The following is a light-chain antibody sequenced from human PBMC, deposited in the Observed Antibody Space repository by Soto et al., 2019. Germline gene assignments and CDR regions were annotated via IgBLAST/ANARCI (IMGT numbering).Light chain of an antibody. V-gene: IGKV3D-20*02. Sequence: EIGMTHSPGTLSFSPWETATLSCRASQSVSSSYLAWYQQKPGQAPRLLIYGASTRATGIPARFSGSGSGTDFTLTISSLEPEDSAVYYCQQRNVWPPVTFGQGTRLET. CDR2: GAS. CDR3: QQRNVWPPVT. CDR1: QSVSSSY. J-gene: IGKJ5*01.